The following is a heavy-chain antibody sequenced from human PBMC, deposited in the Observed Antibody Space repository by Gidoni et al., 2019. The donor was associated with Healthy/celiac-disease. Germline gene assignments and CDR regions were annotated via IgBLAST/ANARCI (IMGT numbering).Heavy chain of an antibody. Sequence: EVQLLESGGGLVQPGGSLRLSCAASGFTFSSYAMSWVRRATGKGLGLVSAIRGSGGSTYYADSVKGRFTISRDNSKNTLYLQMNSLRAEDTAVYYCAKDRNTIFGVVINRMRGWFDPWGQGTLVTVSS. CDR1: GFTFSSYA. J-gene: IGHJ5*02. V-gene: IGHV3-23*01. D-gene: IGHD3-3*01. CDR2: IRGSGGST. CDR3: AKDRNTIFGVVINRMRGWFDP.